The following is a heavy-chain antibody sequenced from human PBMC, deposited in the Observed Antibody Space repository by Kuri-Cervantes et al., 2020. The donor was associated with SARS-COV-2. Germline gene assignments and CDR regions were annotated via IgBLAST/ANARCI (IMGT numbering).Heavy chain of an antibody. V-gene: IGHV3-23*01. CDR1: GFTFSSYA. Sequence: GGSLKISCAASGFTFSSYAMSWVRQAPGKGLEWVSAISGSGGSTYYADSVKGRFTISRDNSKNTLYLQMNSLRAEDTAVYYCAKETNYYDSSGYYSPDYWGRGPLVTVSS. CDR3: AKETNYYDSSGYYSPDY. CDR2: ISGSGGST. J-gene: IGHJ4*02. D-gene: IGHD3-22*01.